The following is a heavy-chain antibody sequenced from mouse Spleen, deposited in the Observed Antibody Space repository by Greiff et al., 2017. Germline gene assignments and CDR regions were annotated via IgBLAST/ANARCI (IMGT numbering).Heavy chain of an antibody. D-gene: IGHD4-1*01. J-gene: IGHJ1*01. CDR2: ISSGGSYT. CDR3: TRQAGTGYFDV. Sequence: EVQVVESGGGLVKPGGSLKLSCAASGFTFSSYAMSWVRQTPEKRLEWVATISSGGSYTYYPDSVKGRFTISRDNAKSPLYLQMSSLRSEDAAMYYCTRQAGTGYFDVWGAGTTVTVSS. CDR1: GFTFSSYA. V-gene: IGHV5-9-3*01.